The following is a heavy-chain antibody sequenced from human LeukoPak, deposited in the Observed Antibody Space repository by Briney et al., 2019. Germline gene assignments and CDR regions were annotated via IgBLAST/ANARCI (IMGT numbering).Heavy chain of an antibody. CDR3: ARGAVTTPRYMDV. V-gene: IGHV4-38-2*02. CDR2: IYHSGST. D-gene: IGHD4-17*01. J-gene: IGHJ6*03. Sequence: SETLSLTCTVSGYSISSGYYWGWIWQPPGKGLEWIGSIYHSGSTYYNPSLKSRVTISVDTSKNQFSLKLSSVTAADTAVYYCARGAVTTPRYMDVWGKGTTVTVSS. CDR1: GYSISSGYY.